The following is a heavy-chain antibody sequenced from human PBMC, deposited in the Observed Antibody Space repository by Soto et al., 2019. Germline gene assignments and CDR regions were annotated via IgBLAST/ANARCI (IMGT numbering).Heavy chain of an antibody. CDR1: GGSISSSSYY. CDR3: ARTLIAAAFPNYYFDS. D-gene: IGHD6-13*01. J-gene: IGHJ4*02. V-gene: IGHV4-39*07. CDR2: IYYSGTT. Sequence: SETLSLTCTVSGGSISSSSYYWAWVRQPPGKGLEWIGSIYYSGTTYYNPSLKSRVTISVDTSKNQFSLMLSSVTAADTAVYYCARTLIAAAFPNYYFDSWGQGTLVTVSS.